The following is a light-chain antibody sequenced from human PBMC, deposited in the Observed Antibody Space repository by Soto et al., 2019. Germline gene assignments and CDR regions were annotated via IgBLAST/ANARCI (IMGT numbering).Light chain of an antibody. CDR3: QQYYSTPRT. CDR1: QSVLYSSNNKNY. V-gene: IGKV4-1*01. Sequence: DIVMTQSPDSLAVSLGERATINCKSSQSVLYSSNNKNYLAGYQQKPGQPPKLLIYWASTRESGVPDRFSGSGSGKDFTLTISSLQAEDVAVYYCQQYYSTPRTFGQGTKVEIK. CDR2: WAS. J-gene: IGKJ1*01.